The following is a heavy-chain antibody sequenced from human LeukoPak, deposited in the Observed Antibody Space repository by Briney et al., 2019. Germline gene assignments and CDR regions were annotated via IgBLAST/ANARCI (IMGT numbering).Heavy chain of an antibody. V-gene: IGHV4-59*02. CDR2: IYYTET. D-gene: IGHD5-18*01. Sequence: PSETLSLTCTVSGGSVSDYYWSWIRQSPGKGLEWIGYIYYTETSYNPSLKSRVTISADTSKNQFSLKLYSVTAADTAVYYCARAEYTALFDYWGQGTLVTVSS. CDR1: GGSVSDYY. J-gene: IGHJ4*02. CDR3: ARAEYTALFDY.